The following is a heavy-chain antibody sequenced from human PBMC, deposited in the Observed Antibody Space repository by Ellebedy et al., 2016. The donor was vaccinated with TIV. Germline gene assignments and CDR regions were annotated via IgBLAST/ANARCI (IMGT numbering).Heavy chain of an antibody. V-gene: IGHV3-23*01. J-gene: IGHJ4*02. D-gene: IGHD6-13*01. CDR2: ISGGGGST. CDR3: ARAPYKQLVLVYFDY. CDR1: GFTFSSYA. Sequence: GESLKISCAASGFTFSSYAMTWVRQAPGKGLEWVSSISGGGGSTYYADSVKGRFTISRDNSKNTLFLQMNSLRAEDTAVYYCARAPYKQLVLVYFDYWGQGTLVTVSS.